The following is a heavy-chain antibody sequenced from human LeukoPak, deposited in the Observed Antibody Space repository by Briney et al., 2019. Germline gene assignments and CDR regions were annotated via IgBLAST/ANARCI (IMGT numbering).Heavy chain of an antibody. CDR3: ATDRITMVRGVSDAFDI. Sequence: ASVKVSCKVSGYTLTELSMQWVRQAPGKGLEWMGGFDPEDGETIYAQKFQGRVTMTEDTSTDTAYMELSSLRSEDTAVYYCATDRITMVRGVSDAFDIWGQGTMVTVSS. V-gene: IGHV1-24*01. CDR2: FDPEDGET. CDR1: GYTLTELS. D-gene: IGHD3-10*01. J-gene: IGHJ3*02.